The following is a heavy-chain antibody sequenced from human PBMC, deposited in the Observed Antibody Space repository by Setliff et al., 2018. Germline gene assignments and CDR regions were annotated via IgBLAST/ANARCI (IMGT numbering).Heavy chain of an antibody. CDR1: GDPMSSRRYY. CDR2: IYTSWST. Sequence: PSETLSLTCTVSGDPMSSRRYYWAWIRQPAGKELEWIGQIYTSWSTNYNPSLKSRVTISLDTSNNQFSLSLSSVTAADTAVYYCARAISGWYSAHYYYMDVWGKGTTVTVSS. D-gene: IGHD6-19*01. CDR3: ARAISGWYSAHYYYMDV. J-gene: IGHJ6*03. V-gene: IGHV4-61*09.